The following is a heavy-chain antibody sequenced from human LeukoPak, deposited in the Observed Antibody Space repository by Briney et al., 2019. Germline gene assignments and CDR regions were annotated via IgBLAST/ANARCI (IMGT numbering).Heavy chain of an antibody. CDR1: GGSISRDY. D-gene: IGHD4-17*01. V-gene: IGHV4-4*07. CDR3: AREAGDYVPPDY. Sequence: SETLSLTCTVSGGSISRDYWSWIRQPAGKRLEWMGRIFSSGSTNYNPSLKSRVTMSVDTSKNQFSLNLKSVTAADTAVYYCAREAGDYVPPDYWGQGTLVSVSS. J-gene: IGHJ4*02. CDR2: IFSSGST.